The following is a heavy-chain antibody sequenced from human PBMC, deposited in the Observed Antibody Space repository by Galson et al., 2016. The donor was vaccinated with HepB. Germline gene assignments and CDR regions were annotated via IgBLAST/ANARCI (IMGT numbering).Heavy chain of an antibody. J-gene: IGHJ5*02. Sequence: SQRLSCAASGSTFGDYAMSWFRQAPGKGLEWVGFIRSKTYGGTTEYAASVKGRFTISRDDSKNIAYLQMNSLKTEDTAVYYCTRSPCAGDCFSFWFDPWGQGTLVTVFS. CDR1: GSTFGDYA. V-gene: IGHV3-49*03. CDR2: IRSKTYGGTT. CDR3: TRSPCAGDCFSFWFDP. D-gene: IGHD2-21*02.